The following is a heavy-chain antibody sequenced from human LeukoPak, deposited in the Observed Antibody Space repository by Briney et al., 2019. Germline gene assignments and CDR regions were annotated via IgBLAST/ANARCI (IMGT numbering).Heavy chain of an antibody. CDR3: ARDFRSSRGHYYLDV. Sequence: GGSLRLSCAASGFTFSNYWMSWVRQAPGKGLEWVANIKEDGTEQYYVDSVKGRFTISRGNAKNSLYLQMNSLRAEDTAVYYCARDFRSSRGHYYLDVWGKGTTVTVSS. CDR1: GFTFSNYW. V-gene: IGHV3-7*01. J-gene: IGHJ6*03. D-gene: IGHD6-13*01. CDR2: IKEDGTEQ.